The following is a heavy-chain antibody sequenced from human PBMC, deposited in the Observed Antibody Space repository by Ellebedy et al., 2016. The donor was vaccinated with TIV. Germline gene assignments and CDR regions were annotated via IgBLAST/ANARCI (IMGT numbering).Heavy chain of an antibody. CDR3: AKDHQVVVTAIWDY. J-gene: IGHJ4*02. V-gene: IGHV3-23*01. D-gene: IGHD2-21*02. CDR2: ISGSGAST. Sequence: GESLKISXVASGFTFRDYAMSWVRQAPGKGLELVSSISGSGASTYYKDSVKGRFTMSRDNSKNTLTLQMSSLRPEDTAVYYCAKDHQVVVTAIWDYWGQGTLVTVSS. CDR1: GFTFRDYA.